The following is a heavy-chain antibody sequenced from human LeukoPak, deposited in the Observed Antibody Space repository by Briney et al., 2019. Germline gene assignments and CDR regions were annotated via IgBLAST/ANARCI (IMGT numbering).Heavy chain of an antibody. CDR2: ISDSGST. V-gene: IGHV4-30-4*01. D-gene: IGHD3-22*01. Sequence: SHTLALTCTVSGGPINNHDYYWSWIPQPPGKGLEWIEFISDSGSTYYKPSLKSRLIISVDTSKRQFSLKLSSVTAADTAVYYCAKATYYYDSSGYRDAFDIWGQGTMVTVSS. CDR1: GGPINNHDYY. J-gene: IGHJ3*02. CDR3: AKATYYYDSSGYRDAFDI.